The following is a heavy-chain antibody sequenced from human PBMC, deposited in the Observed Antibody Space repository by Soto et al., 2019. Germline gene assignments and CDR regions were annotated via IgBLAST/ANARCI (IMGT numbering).Heavy chain of an antibody. CDR2: ISYDGSNK. J-gene: IGHJ6*02. CDR3: AKVAAAGIYYYGMDV. V-gene: IGHV3-30*18. Sequence: QVQLVESGGGVVQPGRSLRLSCAASGFTFSSYGMHWVRQAPGKGLEWVAVISYDGSNKYYADSVKGRFTISRDNSKNTLYLQMNSLRAEDTAVYYCAKVAAAGIYYYGMDVWGQGTTVTVSS. D-gene: IGHD6-13*01. CDR1: GFTFSSYG.